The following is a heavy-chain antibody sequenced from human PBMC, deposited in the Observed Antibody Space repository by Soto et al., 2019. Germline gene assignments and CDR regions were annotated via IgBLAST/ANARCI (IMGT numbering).Heavy chain of an antibody. CDR2: INSDGSST. Sequence: EVQLVESGGGLVQPGGSLRLSCAASGFTFSSYWMHWVRQAPGKGLVWVSRINSDGSSTSYADSVNGRFTISRDNAKNTLYLQMHSLRAEDTAVSYCARGLRGYKQLVDYWGQGTLVTGSS. J-gene: IGHJ4*02. CDR3: ARGLRGYKQLVDY. D-gene: IGHD6-13*01. V-gene: IGHV3-74*01. CDR1: GFTFSSYW.